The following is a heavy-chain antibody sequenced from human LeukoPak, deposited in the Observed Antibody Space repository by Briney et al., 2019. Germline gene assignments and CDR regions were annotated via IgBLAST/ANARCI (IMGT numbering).Heavy chain of an antibody. J-gene: IGHJ6*03. CDR2: IHHSGNT. CDR1: GYSISSGYY. V-gene: IGHV4-38-2*01. Sequence: SETLSLTCAVYGYSISSGYYWGWFRQPPGKGLEWIGCIHHSGNTYYNPSLKSRVTISVDTSKNQFSLKLTSVTAADTAVYYCARQGGSNSPYYYYYMDVWGKGTTVTVSS. D-gene: IGHD6-13*01. CDR3: ARQGGSNSPYYYYYMDV.